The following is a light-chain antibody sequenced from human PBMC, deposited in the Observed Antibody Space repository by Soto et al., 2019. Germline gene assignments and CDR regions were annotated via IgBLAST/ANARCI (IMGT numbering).Light chain of an antibody. CDR2: RND. CDR3: AAWDGSLSAWV. J-gene: IGLJ3*02. Sequence: QSVLTQPPSTTGTPGQRVTISCSGRTSNIGYNFVYWYQHLPGTAPKLLIYRNDERPSGVPDRFSGSKSGTSASLAISGLRSEDEADYYCAAWDGSLSAWVFGGGTKPPS. V-gene: IGLV1-47*01. CDR1: TSNIGYNF.